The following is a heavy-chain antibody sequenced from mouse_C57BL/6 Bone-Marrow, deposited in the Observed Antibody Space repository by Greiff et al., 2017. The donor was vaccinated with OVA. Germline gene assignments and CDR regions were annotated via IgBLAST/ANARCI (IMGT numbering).Heavy chain of an antibody. CDR3: ARSGSGYDVPFDY. CDR2: INPSNGGT. V-gene: IGHV1-53*01. D-gene: IGHD2-2*01. J-gene: IGHJ2*01. CDR1: GYTFTSYW. Sequence: VQLQQPGTELMKPGASVKLSCKASGYTFTSYWMHWVKQRPGQGLEWIGNINPSNGGTNYNEKFKSKATLTVDKSSSTAYMQLSSLTSEDSAVYYCARSGSGYDVPFDYWGQGTTLTVSS.